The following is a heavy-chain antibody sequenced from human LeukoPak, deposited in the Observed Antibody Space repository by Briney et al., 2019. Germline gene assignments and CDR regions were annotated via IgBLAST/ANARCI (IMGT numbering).Heavy chain of an antibody. D-gene: IGHD3-10*01. J-gene: IGHJ5*02. CDR1: VYTFTSYG. Sequence: ASVKVSCKASVYTFTSYGISWVRQAPGQGLEWMGWLSAYNGNTNYAQKLQGRVTMTTDTSTSTAYMELRSLRSDDTAVYYCARDSVSMVRGVIIIKNWFDPWGQGTLVTVSS. CDR2: LSAYNGNT. V-gene: IGHV1-18*01. CDR3: ARDSVSMVRGVIIIKNWFDP.